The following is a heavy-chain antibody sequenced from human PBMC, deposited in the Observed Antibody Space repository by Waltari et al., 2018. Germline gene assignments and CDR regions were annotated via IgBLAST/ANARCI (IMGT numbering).Heavy chain of an antibody. CDR2: IIPVLETP. J-gene: IGHJ4*02. CDR3: ARGPRGDH. CDR1: GGSFITYP. Sequence: QVQLVQSGGEVKELGSSVKVPCKASGGSFITYPIAWVRQAPGQGLEWMGKIIPVLETPIYAQKFQGRVTITADKSTSTAYMELSSLGSEDTAVYYCARGPRGDHWGQGTLVTVSS. V-gene: IGHV1-69*04. D-gene: IGHD3-10*01.